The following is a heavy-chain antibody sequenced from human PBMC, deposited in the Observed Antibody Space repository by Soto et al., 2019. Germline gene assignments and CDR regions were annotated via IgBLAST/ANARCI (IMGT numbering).Heavy chain of an antibody. CDR2: IYYSGST. CDR1: GGSISSSSYY. D-gene: IGHD3-3*01. Sequence: SETLSLTCTVSGGSISSSSYYWGWIRQPPGKGLEWIGSIYYSGSTYYNPSLKSRVTISVDTSKNQFSLKLSSVTAADTAVYYCAAITIFGVVIGWFDPWGQGTLVTVSS. J-gene: IGHJ5*02. CDR3: AAITIFGVVIGWFDP. V-gene: IGHV4-39*01.